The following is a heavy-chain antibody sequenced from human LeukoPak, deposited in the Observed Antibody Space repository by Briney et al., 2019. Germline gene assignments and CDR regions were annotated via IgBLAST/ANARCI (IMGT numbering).Heavy chain of an antibody. D-gene: IGHD3-22*01. CDR1: GFTFSSYG. V-gene: IGHV3-33*01. CDR2: IWYDGSNK. J-gene: IGHJ3*02. Sequence: GGSLRLSCAASGFTFSSYGMHWVRQAPGKGLEWVAVIWYDGSNKYYADSVKGRFTISRDNSKNTLYLQMNSLRAEDTAVYYCARGWDYYDSSGSFDIWGQGTMVNVSS. CDR3: ARGWDYYDSSGSFDI.